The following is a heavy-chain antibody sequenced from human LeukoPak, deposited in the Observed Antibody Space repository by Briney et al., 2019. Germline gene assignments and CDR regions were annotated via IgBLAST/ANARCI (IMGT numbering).Heavy chain of an antibody. Sequence: GGSLRLSCAASGFTFTSYAMNWVRQAPGKGLERVSTISGSGSSTYYVDSVKGRYTISRDNSKNTLYLQMNSLRAEDTAVYYCARAAPGYFDYWGQGTLVTVSS. CDR2: ISGSGSST. CDR1: GFTFTSYA. CDR3: ARAAPGYFDY. V-gene: IGHV3-23*01. J-gene: IGHJ4*02.